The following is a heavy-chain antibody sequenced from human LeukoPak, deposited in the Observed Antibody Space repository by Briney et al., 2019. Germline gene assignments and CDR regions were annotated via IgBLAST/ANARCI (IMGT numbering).Heavy chain of an antibody. D-gene: IGHD4-17*01. Sequence: GGSLRLSCAASGFTFSSYGMHWVRQAPGKGLEWVAVIWYDGSNKYYADSVEGRFTISRDNSKNTLYLQMNSLRAEDTAVYYCARAYGDYGYFDYWGQGTLVTVSS. CDR2: IWYDGSNK. CDR3: ARAYGDYGYFDY. V-gene: IGHV3-33*01. J-gene: IGHJ4*03. CDR1: GFTFSSYG.